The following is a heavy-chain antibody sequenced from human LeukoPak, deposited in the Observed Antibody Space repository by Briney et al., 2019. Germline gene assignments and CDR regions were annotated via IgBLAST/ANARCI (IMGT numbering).Heavy chain of an antibody. D-gene: IGHD6-13*01. CDR2: ISDSNGNT. J-gene: IGHJ5*02. V-gene: IGHV1-18*01. Sequence: ASVKVSCKASGYTFTSYGISWVGQAPGQGLEWLGWISDSNGNTNYAKKLQGRVTMTTDTSTSTAYMELRSLRSDDTAVYYCARVRGRGLIAAAANWFDPWGQGTLVTVSS. CDR3: ARVRGRGLIAAAANWFDP. CDR1: GYTFTSYG.